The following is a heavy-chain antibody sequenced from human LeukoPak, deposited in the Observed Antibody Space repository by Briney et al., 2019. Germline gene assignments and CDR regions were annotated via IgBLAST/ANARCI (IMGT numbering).Heavy chain of an antibody. D-gene: IGHD2-2*02. CDR3: AKSDDKLLYADY. J-gene: IGHJ4*02. Sequence: PGRSLRLSCAASGFTFSSYGMHWVSQAPGKGLEWVSAISGGGDNTYYVDSVRGRFTISRDNSKNMLYLQMNSLRGEDTAVYYCAKSDDKLLYADYWGQGSLVTVSS. CDR1: GFTFSSYG. V-gene: IGHV3-23*01. CDR2: ISGGGDNT.